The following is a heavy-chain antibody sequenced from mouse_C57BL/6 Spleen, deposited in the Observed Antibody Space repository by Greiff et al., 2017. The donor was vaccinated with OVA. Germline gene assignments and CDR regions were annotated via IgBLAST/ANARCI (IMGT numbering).Heavy chain of an antibody. V-gene: IGHV1-64*01. CDR3: AREMLTGTFAY. CDR2: IHPNSGST. Sequence: QVQLQQPGAELVKPGASVQLSCKASGYTFTSYWMHWVKQRPGQGLEWIGMIHPNSGSTNYNEKFKSKATLTVDKSSSTAYMQLSSLTSEDSAVYYCAREMLTGTFAYWGQGTLVTVSA. J-gene: IGHJ3*01. D-gene: IGHD4-1*01. CDR1: GYTFTSYW.